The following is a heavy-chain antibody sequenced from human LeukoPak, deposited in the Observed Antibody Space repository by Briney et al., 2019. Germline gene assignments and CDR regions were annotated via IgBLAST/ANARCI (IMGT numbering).Heavy chain of an antibody. Sequence: PGGSLRLSCAASGFTFSSYGMHWVRQAPGKGLGWVAVIWYDGSNKYYANSVKGRFTISRDNSKNTLYLQMNSLRAEDTAVYYCASALDYYDTRDIDYWGQGTLVTVSS. V-gene: IGHV3-33*01. J-gene: IGHJ4*02. CDR1: GFTFSSYG. CDR2: IWYDGSNK. CDR3: ASALDYYDTRDIDY. D-gene: IGHD3-22*01.